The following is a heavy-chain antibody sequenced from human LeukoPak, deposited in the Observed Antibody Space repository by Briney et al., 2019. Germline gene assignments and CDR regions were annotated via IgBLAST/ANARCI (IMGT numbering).Heavy chain of an antibody. CDR3: AKDFVGTGNFRGGDY. Sequence: GGSLRLSCAAPGFIFSNYALAWVRQAPGKGLEWVSGISRIGGSTHYADSVKGRFTISRDNSKNILYLQMNSLRAEDTALYYCAKDFVGTGNFRGGDYWGQGTLVTVSP. J-gene: IGHJ4*02. D-gene: IGHD1-1*01. CDR2: ISRIGGST. CDR1: GFIFSNYA. V-gene: IGHV3-23*01.